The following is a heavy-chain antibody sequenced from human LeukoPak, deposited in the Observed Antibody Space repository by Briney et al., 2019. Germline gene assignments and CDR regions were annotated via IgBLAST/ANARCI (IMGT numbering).Heavy chain of an antibody. CDR2: IYYTGPT. CDR3: ARDVYDSSGC. CDR1: GVSISTSRYY. D-gene: IGHD3-22*01. V-gene: IGHV4-39*07. J-gene: IGHJ4*02. Sequence: PSETLSLTCTVSGVSISTSRYYWGWIRQPPGKGLEWIGNIYYTGPTYYNASLESRVTISLDTSKNQFFLKLNSVTAADTAVYYCARDVYDSSGCWGQGTLVTVSS.